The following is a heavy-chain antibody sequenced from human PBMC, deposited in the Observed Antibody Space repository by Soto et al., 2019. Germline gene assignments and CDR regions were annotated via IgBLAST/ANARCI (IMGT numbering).Heavy chain of an antibody. CDR3: ARKGAAASYAHYYMDV. V-gene: IGHV4-59*01. CDR2: VYYSGNT. J-gene: IGHJ6*03. CDR1: GGSIIPYY. Sequence: SETLSLTCTVSGGSIIPYYWIWIRQPPGKGLEWIGYVYYSGNTNYNPSLESRVTISVDTSRNQFSLNLTSATAADTAVYYCARKGAAASYAHYYMDVWGRGTTVTVSS. D-gene: IGHD6-13*01.